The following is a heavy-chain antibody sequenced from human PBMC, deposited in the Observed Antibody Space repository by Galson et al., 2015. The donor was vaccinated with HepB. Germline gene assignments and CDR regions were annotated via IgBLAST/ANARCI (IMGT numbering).Heavy chain of an antibody. D-gene: IGHD2-21*02. CDR3: AKISPSPYCGGDCYPG. V-gene: IGHV3-30*18. CDR1: GFTFSSYG. J-gene: IGHJ4*02. Sequence: SLRLSCAASGFTFSSYGMHWVRQAPGKGLEWVAVISYDGSNKYYADSVKGRFTISRDNSKNTLYLQMNSLRAEDTAVCYCAKISPSPYCGGDCYPGWGQGTLVTVSS. CDR2: ISYDGSNK.